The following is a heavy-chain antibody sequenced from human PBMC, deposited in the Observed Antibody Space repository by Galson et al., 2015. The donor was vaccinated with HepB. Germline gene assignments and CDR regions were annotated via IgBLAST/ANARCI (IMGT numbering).Heavy chain of an antibody. CDR2: ISSDGNNK. CDR1: GFIFSSYA. D-gene: IGHD6-19*01. J-gene: IGHJ4*02. V-gene: IGHV3-30-3*01. Sequence: SLRLSCAASGFIFSSYAMHWVCQAPGKGLEWVAVISSDGNNKYYADSVKGRFTISRDNSKNTLFLQMDSLRAEDTAVYYCARGESIAVAGYYFDYWGQGTLVTVSS. CDR3: ARGESIAVAGYYFDY.